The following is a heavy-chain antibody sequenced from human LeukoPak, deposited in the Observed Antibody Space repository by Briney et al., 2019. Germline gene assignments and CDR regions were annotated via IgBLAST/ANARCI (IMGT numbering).Heavy chain of an antibody. J-gene: IGHJ3*02. Sequence: SETLSLTCAVYGGSFSGYYWSWIRQPPGKGLEWIGEINHSGSTNYNPSLKSRVTISVDTSKNQFSLKLSSVTAADTAVYYCARGAVAGDAFDIWGQGTMVTVSS. D-gene: IGHD6-19*01. CDR1: GGSFSGYY. CDR2: INHSGST. CDR3: ARGAVAGDAFDI. V-gene: IGHV4-34*01.